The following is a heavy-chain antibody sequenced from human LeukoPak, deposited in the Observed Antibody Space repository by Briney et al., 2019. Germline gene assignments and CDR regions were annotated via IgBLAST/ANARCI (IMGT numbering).Heavy chain of an antibody. CDR3: ARRSGTYHAFDI. D-gene: IGHD1-26*01. J-gene: IGHJ3*02. CDR2: FYYTGST. CDR1: GGSISSNGYY. V-gene: IGHV4-39*01. Sequence: IPSETLSLTCTVSGGSISSNGYYWGWIRQPPGKGLEWIGSFYYTGSTFYSPSLKSRVTISVDTSKNQFSLKLSSVTAADTAVYYCARRSGTYHAFDIWGQGTMVTVSS.